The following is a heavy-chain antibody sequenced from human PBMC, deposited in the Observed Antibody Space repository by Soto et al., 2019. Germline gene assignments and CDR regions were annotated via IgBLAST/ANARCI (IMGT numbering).Heavy chain of an antibody. D-gene: IGHD1-1*01. CDR1: GGSISSYY. J-gene: IGHJ4*02. Sequence: SETLSLTCTVSGGSISSYYWSWLRQPPGKGLEWIGYIYYSGSTNYNPSLKSRVTISVDTSKNQFSLNLSSVTAADTAVYYCARGTTLLYYFDYWGQGTLVTVSS. CDR2: IYYSGST. V-gene: IGHV4-59*01. CDR3: ARGTTLLYYFDY.